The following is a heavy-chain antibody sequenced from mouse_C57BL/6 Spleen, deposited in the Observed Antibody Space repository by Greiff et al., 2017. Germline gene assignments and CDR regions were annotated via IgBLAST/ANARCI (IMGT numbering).Heavy chain of an antibody. V-gene: IGHV1-50*01. J-gene: IGHJ1*03. Sequence: QQSCKASGYTFTSYWMQWVKQRPGQGLEWIGEIDPSASYTNYNQKFKGKATLTVDTSSSTAYMQLSSLTSEDSAVYYCARGLRYFDVWGTGTTVTVSS. CDR3: ARGLRYFDV. D-gene: IGHD2-4*01. CDR2: IDPSASYT. CDR1: GYTFTSYW.